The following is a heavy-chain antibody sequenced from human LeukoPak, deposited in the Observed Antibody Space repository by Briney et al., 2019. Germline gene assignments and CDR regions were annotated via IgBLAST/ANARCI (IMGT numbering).Heavy chain of an antibody. D-gene: IGHD1-26*01. CDR1: GGTFSSYA. V-gene: IGHV1-69*13. Sequence: GASVKVSCKASGGTFSSYAISWVRQAPGQGLEWMGGIIPIFGTANYAQKFQGRVTITADESTSTAYMELSSLRSEDTAVYYCAREWELRIFCIGYWGQGTLVTVSS. J-gene: IGHJ4*02. CDR3: AREWELRIFCIGY. CDR2: IIPIFGTA.